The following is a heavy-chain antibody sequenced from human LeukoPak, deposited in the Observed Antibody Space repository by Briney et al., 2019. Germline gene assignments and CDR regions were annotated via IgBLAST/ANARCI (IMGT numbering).Heavy chain of an antibody. CDR1: GFTFSRHW. CDR2: IKQDGSEK. D-gene: IGHD3-16*01. J-gene: IGHJ5*02. CDR3: AREVITVTFGGLFFDP. V-gene: IGHV3-7*05. Sequence: GGSLRLACVASGFTFSRHWMSWVRQVPGRGLEWVANIKQDGSEKYYLDSVKGRFTISRDNAKNSLYLQMISLRAEDTAVYFCAREVITVTFGGLFFDPWGQGTLVTVSS.